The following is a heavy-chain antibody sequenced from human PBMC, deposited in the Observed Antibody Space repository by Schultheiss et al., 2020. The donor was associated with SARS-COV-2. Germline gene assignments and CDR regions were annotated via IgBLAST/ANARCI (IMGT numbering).Heavy chain of an antibody. CDR3: ARWGIYQPATMAFDI. Sequence: GGSLRLSCAASGFTFSSYSMNWVRQAPGKGLEWVSSISSSSSYIYYADSVKGRLTISRDNAKNSLYLQMNSLRAEDTAVYYCARWGIYQPATMAFDIWGQGTMVTVSS. CDR2: ISSSSSYI. J-gene: IGHJ3*02. D-gene: IGHD3-16*01. CDR1: GFTFSSYS. V-gene: IGHV3-21*01.